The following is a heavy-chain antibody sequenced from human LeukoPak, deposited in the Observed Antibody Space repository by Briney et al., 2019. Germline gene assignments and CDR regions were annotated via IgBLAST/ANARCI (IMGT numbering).Heavy chain of an antibody. CDR1: GGSIISNSYY. J-gene: IGHJ4*02. V-gene: IGHV4-39*01. Sequence: KTSETLSLTCSVSGGSIISNSYYWGCIRQPPGKGLEWIGSISYSGTTYYNPSLTSRVTISVDTSKNQFSLKLSSVTAADTAVYFCARLDWGSGGSGSFDSWGQGTLVTVSS. CDR3: ARLDWGSGGSGSFDS. D-gene: IGHD7-27*01. CDR2: ISYSGTT.